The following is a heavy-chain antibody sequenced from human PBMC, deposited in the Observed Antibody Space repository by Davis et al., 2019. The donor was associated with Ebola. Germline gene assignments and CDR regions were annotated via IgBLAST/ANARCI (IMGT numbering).Heavy chain of an antibody. CDR1: GYTFTGYY. CDR3: ATEYYDSSGYYYLDY. CDR2: ISAYNGNT. V-gene: IGHV1-18*04. J-gene: IGHJ4*02. D-gene: IGHD3-22*01. Sequence: AASVTVSCKASGYTFTGYYMHWVRQAPGQGLEWMGWISAYNGNTNYAQKLQGRVTMTEDTSTDTAYMELSSLRSEDTAVYYCATEYYDSSGYYYLDYWGQGTLVTVSS.